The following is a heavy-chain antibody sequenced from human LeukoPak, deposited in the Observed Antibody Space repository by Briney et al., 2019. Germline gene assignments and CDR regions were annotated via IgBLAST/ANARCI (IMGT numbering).Heavy chain of an antibody. CDR1: GDSISNNIW. CDR2: IFHSGST. D-gene: IGHD6-13*01. V-gene: IGHV4-4*02. Sequence: SETLSLTCTVSGDSISNNIWWSWVRQPPGKGLEWIGEIFHSGSTNYNPSLKSRVTISLDKSKNQVALRVYSLTAADTAVYYCAKNAWYCLDYWGQGTLVTVSS. CDR3: AKNAWYCLDY. J-gene: IGHJ4*02.